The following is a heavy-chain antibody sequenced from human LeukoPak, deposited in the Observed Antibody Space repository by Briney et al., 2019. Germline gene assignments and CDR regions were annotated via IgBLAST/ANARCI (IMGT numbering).Heavy chain of an antibody. J-gene: IGHJ3*02. V-gene: IGHV4-39*07. D-gene: IGHD3-9*01. CDR2: INHSGST. CDR1: GVSISSSNSY. CDR3: ARSGRVWLRYFDWSQTNAFDI. Sequence: SETLSLTCAVSGVSISSSNSYWGWIRQPPGKGLEWIGEINHSGSTNYNPSLKSRVTISVDTSKNQFSLKLSSVTAADTAVYYCARSGRVWLRYFDWSQTNAFDIWGQGTMVTVSS.